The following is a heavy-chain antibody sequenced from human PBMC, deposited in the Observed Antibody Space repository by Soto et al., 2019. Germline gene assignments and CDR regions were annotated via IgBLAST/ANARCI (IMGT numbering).Heavy chain of an antibody. CDR3: ARERFGELLGSWFDP. D-gene: IGHD3-10*01. Sequence: GASVKVSCKASGYTFTSYGISWVRQAPGQGLEWMGWISAYNGNTNYAQKLRGRVTMTTDTSTSTAYMELRSLRSDDTAVYYCARERFGELLGSWFDPWGQGTLVTVSS. V-gene: IGHV1-18*04. J-gene: IGHJ5*02. CDR1: GYTFTSYG. CDR2: ISAYNGNT.